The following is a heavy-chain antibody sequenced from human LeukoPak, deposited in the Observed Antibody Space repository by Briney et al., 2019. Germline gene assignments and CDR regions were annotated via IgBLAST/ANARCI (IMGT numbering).Heavy chain of an antibody. D-gene: IGHD3-3*01. CDR2: IYPGDFDT. CDR3: ARSGDLTIFGVVKGFDY. CDR1: GYSFTSHW. V-gene: IGHV5-51*01. J-gene: IGHJ4*02. Sequence: GESLKISCKGSGYSFTSHWGGWVGQMPGKGLDWMGVIYPGDFDTRYSPSFQSQVTISADKSISTAYLQWSSLKASDTAMYYCARSGDLTIFGVVKGFDYWGQGTLVTVSS.